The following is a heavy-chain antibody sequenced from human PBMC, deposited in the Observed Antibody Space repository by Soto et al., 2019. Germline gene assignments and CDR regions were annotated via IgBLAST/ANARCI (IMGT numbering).Heavy chain of an antibody. J-gene: IGHJ4*02. V-gene: IGHV3-33*01. CDR1: GFTFSSDG. CDR2: IWCDGSNK. CDR3: ARHWYSYGSGYYLAY. D-gene: IGHD5-18*01. Sequence: QVQLVESGGGVVQPGRSLRLSCAASGFTFSSDGMHWVRQGPGKGLEWVAVIWCDGSNKYYADAVKGRFTISRDNSKNTLYLHMNTLRAAETALYYSARHWYSYGSGYYLAYWGQRTLYTVSS.